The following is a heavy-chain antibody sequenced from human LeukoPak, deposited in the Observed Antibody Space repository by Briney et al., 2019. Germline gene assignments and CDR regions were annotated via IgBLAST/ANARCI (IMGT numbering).Heavy chain of an antibody. J-gene: IGHJ4*02. V-gene: IGHV3-74*01. Sequence: GGSLRLSCAASGFTFSSYWMHWVRQAPGKGLVWVSRINSDGSSISYADSVKGRFTISRDNAKNTLYLQMNSLRAEDTAVYYCAREGVTMYYFDSWGQGTLVTVSS. D-gene: IGHD2-21*02. CDR2: INSDGSSI. CDR1: GFTFSSYW. CDR3: AREGVTMYYFDS.